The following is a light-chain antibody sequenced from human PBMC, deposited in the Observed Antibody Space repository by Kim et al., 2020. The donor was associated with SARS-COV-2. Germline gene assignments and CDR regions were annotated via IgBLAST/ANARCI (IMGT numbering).Light chain of an antibody. CDR1: TAAVSAVHY. CDR2: DTT. V-gene: IGLV7-46*01. CDR3: LVSYAPIWV. J-gene: IGLJ3*02. Sequence: PGGTVTLPCGAGTAAVSAVHYPYWLRQKPGQAPRTLIYDTTKKHASTPARFSGSLLGGKAALTLSGAQREGEADNYCLVSYAPIWVFGGGTQLTVL.